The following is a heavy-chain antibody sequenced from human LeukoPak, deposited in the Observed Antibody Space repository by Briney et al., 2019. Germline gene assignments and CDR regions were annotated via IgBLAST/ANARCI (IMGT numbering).Heavy chain of an antibody. Sequence: PGGSLRLSCAASGFAFSSYAMSWVRQAPGKGLEWVSAISGSGGSTYYADSVKGRFTISRDNSKNTLYLQMNSLRAEDTAVYYCAKAAYYGSGSHNDYWGQGTLVTVSS. D-gene: IGHD3-10*01. J-gene: IGHJ4*02. CDR3: AKAAYYGSGSHNDY. CDR2: ISGSGGST. CDR1: GFAFSSYA. V-gene: IGHV3-23*01.